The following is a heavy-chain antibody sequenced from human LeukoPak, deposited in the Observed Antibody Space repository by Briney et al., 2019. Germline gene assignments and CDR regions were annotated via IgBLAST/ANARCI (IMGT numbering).Heavy chain of an antibody. D-gene: IGHD6-13*01. CDR1: GFTFSSYE. V-gene: IGHV3-48*03. Sequence: GGSLRLSCAASGFTFSSYEMNWVRQAPGKGLEWVSYISSSGRTTYYADFVKGRFTISRDNAKNSLDLQLDSLRAEDTAVYYCATGQGSRWDNWGEGSLVGVCS. CDR3: ATGQGSRWDN. CDR2: ISSSGRTT. J-gene: IGHJ4*02.